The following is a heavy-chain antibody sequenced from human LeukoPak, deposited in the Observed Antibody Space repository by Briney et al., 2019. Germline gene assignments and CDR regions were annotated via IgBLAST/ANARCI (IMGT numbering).Heavy chain of an antibody. V-gene: IGHV1-46*01. CDR3: AREDSSSSLYYYYYGMDV. Sequence: ASVKVSCKASGYTFTSYYMHWVRQAPGQGLEWMGIINPSGGSTSYAQKFQGRVTMTRDTPTSTVYMELSSLRSEDTAVYYCAREDSSSSLYYYYYGMDVWGQGTTVTVSS. J-gene: IGHJ6*02. CDR1: GYTFTSYY. D-gene: IGHD6-13*01. CDR2: INPSGGST.